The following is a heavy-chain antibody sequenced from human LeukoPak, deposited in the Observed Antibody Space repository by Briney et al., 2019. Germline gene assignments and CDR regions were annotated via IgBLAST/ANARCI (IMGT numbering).Heavy chain of an antibody. CDR1: GFTFSNYW. CDR2: INGDETST. D-gene: IGHD5/OR15-5a*01. CDR3: ARGNIVSTIYYYYGMDV. V-gene: IGHV3-74*01. J-gene: IGHJ6*02. Sequence: GGSLRLSCAASGFTFSNYWMHWVRQAPGKGLVWVSRINGDETSTNYADSVKGRFTISRDNAKNTLYLQMNSLRVEDTAVYYCARGNIVSTIYYYYGMDVWGQGTTVTVSS.